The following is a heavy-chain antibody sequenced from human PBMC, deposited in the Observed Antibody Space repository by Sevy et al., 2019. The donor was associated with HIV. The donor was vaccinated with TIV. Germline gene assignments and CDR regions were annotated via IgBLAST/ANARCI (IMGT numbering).Heavy chain of an antibody. V-gene: IGHV1-18*01. CDR3: ARGPKASSGYYYYYYGMDV. CDR2: ISAYNGNT. CDR1: GYTFTSYG. J-gene: IGHJ6*02. D-gene: IGHD3-22*01. Sequence: ASVKVSCKASGYTFTSYGISWVRQAPGEGLEWMGWISAYNGNTNYAQKLHRRVTMTTDTSTSTAYMELRSLRSDDTAVYYCARGPKASSGYYYYYYGMDVWGQGTTVTVSS.